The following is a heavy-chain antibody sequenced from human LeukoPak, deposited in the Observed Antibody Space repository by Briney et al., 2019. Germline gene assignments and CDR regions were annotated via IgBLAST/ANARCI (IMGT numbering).Heavy chain of an antibody. D-gene: IGHD1-26*01. CDR1: GFNFNNYW. J-gene: IGHJ4*02. V-gene: IGHV3-7*01. CDR3: ARFSGSYGFDY. Sequence: GGSLRLSCAASGFNFNNYWMSWLRQAPGKGLEWVANIKDDGSEEYYVDSVKGRFTISRDNAKNSLYLHMNSLRAEDTAVYYCARFSGSYGFDYWGQGTLVTVSS. CDR2: IKDDGSEE.